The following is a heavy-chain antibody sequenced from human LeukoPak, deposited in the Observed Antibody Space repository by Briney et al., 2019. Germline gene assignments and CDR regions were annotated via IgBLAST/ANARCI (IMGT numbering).Heavy chain of an antibody. Sequence: PSETLSLTCAVYGGSFSNSYWSWIRQPPGKGLEWIGEINHSGSTNYNPSLKSRVTISVDTSKNQFSLKLSSVTAADTAVYYCARQEPVAGNFDYWGQGTLVTVSS. CDR3: ARQEPVAGNFDY. D-gene: IGHD6-19*01. V-gene: IGHV4-34*01. CDR2: INHSGST. CDR1: GGSFSNSY. J-gene: IGHJ4*02.